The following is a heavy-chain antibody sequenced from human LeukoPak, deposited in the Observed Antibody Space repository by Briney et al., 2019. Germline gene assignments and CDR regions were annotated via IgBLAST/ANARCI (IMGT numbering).Heavy chain of an antibody. Sequence: SETLSLTCTVCGGSISSYYWSWLRQPPGEGLEWIGYFYYSGSTNYNPSLKSRVPLSVDTSQHQFSLKLSSVTAADTAVYYWARDARLYSSGWYGTYYYYYGMDVWGQGTTVTVSS. J-gene: IGHJ6*02. CDR1: GGSISSYY. CDR2: FYYSGST. CDR3: ARDARLYSSGWYGTYYYYYGMDV. V-gene: IGHV4-59*01. D-gene: IGHD6-19*01.